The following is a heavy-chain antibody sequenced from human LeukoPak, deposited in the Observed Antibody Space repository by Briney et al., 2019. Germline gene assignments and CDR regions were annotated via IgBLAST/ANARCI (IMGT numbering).Heavy chain of an antibody. CDR2: INHSGST. J-gene: IGHJ5*02. CDR1: GGSFSGYY. V-gene: IGHV4-34*01. CDR3: ARAPYYYDSSGYLPVRFDP. D-gene: IGHD3-22*01. Sequence: PSETLSLTCAVYGGSFSGYYWSLIRQPPGKGLEWIGEINHSGSTNYNPSLKSRVTISVDTSKNQFSLKLSSVTAADTAVYYCARAPYYYDSSGYLPVRFDPWGQGTLVTVSS.